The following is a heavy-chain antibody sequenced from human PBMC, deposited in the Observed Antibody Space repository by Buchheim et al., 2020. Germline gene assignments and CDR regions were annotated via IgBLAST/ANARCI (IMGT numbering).Heavy chain of an antibody. CDR2: ISWDGGST. Sequence: EVQLVESGGVVVQPGGSLRLSCAASGFTFDDYAMHWVRQAPGKGLEWVSLISWDGGSTYYADSVKGRFTISRDNSKNSLYLQMNSLRAEDTALYYCAKDLGGRYFDWLLRNYYYGMDVWGQGTT. CDR1: GFTFDDYA. D-gene: IGHD3-9*01. CDR3: AKDLGGRYFDWLLRNYYYGMDV. V-gene: IGHV3-43D*03. J-gene: IGHJ6*02.